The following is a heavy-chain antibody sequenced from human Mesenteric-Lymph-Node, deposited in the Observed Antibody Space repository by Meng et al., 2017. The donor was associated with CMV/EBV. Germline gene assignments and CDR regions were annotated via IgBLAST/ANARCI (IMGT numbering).Heavy chain of an antibody. V-gene: IGHV3-52*01. J-gene: IGHJ3*02. CDR3: VRPSGPYYDLWTGYSAFDI. CDR2: IKCDGSEK. Sequence: GESLKISCEASGFTFSSSWMHWVCQAPEKGLEWVADIKCDGSEKYYVDSVKGRLTISRDNAKNSLYLQLNSLRAEDTAVYYCVRPSGPYYDLWTGYSAFDIWGQGTMVTVSS. D-gene: IGHD3-3*01. CDR1: GFTFSSSW.